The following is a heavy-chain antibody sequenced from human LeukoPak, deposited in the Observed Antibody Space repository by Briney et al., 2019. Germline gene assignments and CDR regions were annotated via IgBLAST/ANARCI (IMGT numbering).Heavy chain of an antibody. CDR2: ISTYSGNT. D-gene: IGHD1-26*01. CDR3: ARDKIVGPTTLDY. V-gene: IGHV1-18*01. CDR1: GYTFTSYA. J-gene: IGHJ4*02. Sequence: GASVKVSCKPSGYTFTSYALSWVRQAPGQGLEWMGWISTYSGNTNYAQKLQGRVTMTTDTSTSTAYMELRSLRSDDTAVYYCARDKIVGPTTLDYWGQGTLVTVSS.